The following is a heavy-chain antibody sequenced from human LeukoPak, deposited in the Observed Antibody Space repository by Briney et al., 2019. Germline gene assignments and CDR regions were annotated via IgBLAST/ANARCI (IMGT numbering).Heavy chain of an antibody. CDR2: IYPGDSDT. V-gene: IGHV5-51*01. Sequence: GESLKISCKASGYSFTKFWIGWVRQMPGKGLEWMGIIYPGDSDTRYSPSFQGQVTISADKSISTAYLQWSSLKASDTAMYYCARQLKIPAAGTGYGMDVWGQGTTVTVSS. CDR3: ARQLKIPAAGTGYGMDV. J-gene: IGHJ6*02. CDR1: GYSFTKFW. D-gene: IGHD6-13*01.